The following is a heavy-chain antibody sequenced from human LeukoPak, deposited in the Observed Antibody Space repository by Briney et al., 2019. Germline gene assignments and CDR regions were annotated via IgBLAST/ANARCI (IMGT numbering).Heavy chain of an antibody. D-gene: IGHD3-10*01. CDR1: GYTFTSYD. CDR2: MSPNSGNT. J-gene: IGHJ5*02. CDR3: ARGLRGWRKGPRDYYGSGSYYL. Sequence: GASVKVSCKASGYTFTSYDINWVRQATGQGLEWMGWMSPNSGNTGYAQKFQGRVTMTRNTSISTAYMELSSLRSEDTAVYYCARGLRGWRKGPRDYYGSGSYYLWGQGTLVTVSS. V-gene: IGHV1-8*01.